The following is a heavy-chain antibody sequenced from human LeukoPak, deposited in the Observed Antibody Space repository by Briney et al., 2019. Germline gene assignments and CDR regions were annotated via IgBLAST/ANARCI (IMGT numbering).Heavy chain of an antibody. CDR3: AKMCPLLSSTSCYNY. CDR2: IRYDGSNK. V-gene: IGHV3-30*02. CDR1: GFTFSSYG. Sequence: GGSLRLSCAASGFTFSSYGMHWVRQAPGKGLEWVAFIRYDGSNKYYADSVKGRFTISRDNSKNTLYLQKNSLRAEDTAVYYCAKMCPLLSSTSCYNYWGQGTLVTVSS. D-gene: IGHD2-2*02. J-gene: IGHJ4*02.